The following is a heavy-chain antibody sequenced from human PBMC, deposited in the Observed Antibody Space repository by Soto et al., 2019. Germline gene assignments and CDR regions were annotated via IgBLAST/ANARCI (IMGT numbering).Heavy chain of an antibody. Sequence: SVKVSCKASGGTFSSYAISWVRQAPGQGLEWMGGIIPIFGTANYAQKFQGRVTITADESTSTAYMELSSLRSEDTAVYYCAREVYYYDSSAYSYFDYWGQGTLVTVSS. CDR1: GGTFSSYA. J-gene: IGHJ4*02. D-gene: IGHD3-22*01. CDR2: IIPIFGTA. CDR3: AREVYYYDSSAYSYFDY. V-gene: IGHV1-69*13.